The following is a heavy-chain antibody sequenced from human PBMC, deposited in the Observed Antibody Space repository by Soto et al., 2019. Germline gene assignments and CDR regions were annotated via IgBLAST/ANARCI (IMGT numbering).Heavy chain of an antibody. V-gene: IGHV3-15*01. J-gene: IGHJ3*02. CDR1: GFTFSNAW. Sequence: GGSLRLSCAASGFTFSNAWMSWVRQAPGKGLEWVGRIKSKTDGGTTDYAAPVKGRFTISRDDSKNTLYLQMNSLKTEDTAVYYCTSYTPVEWLLAFDIWGQGTMVTVS. CDR2: IKSKTDGGTT. CDR3: TSYTPVEWLLAFDI. D-gene: IGHD3-3*01.